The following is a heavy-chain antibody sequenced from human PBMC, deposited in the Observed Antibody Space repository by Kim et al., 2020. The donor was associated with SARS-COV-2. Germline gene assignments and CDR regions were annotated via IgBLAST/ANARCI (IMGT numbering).Heavy chain of an antibody. CDR1: GYTFTSYG. Sequence: ASVKVSCKASGYTFTSYGISWVRQAPGQGLEWMGWISAYNGNTNYAQKLQGRVTMTTDTSTSTAYMELRSLRSDDTAVYYCARSDFPYYDSTAFDYWGQGTLVTVSS. CDR2: ISAYNGNT. CDR3: ARSDFPYYDSTAFDY. D-gene: IGHD3-22*01. V-gene: IGHV1-18*01. J-gene: IGHJ4*02.